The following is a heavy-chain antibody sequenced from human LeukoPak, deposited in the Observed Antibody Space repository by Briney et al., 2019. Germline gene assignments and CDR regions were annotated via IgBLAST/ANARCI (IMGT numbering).Heavy chain of an antibody. CDR3: VREARGYHYTYFDY. Sequence: GSLRLSCTAPGFTLGSHDMHWVRQIPGQGLEWVAAVSSGFHAFFADSVQGRFTVSREDARNSLYLQMNSLRAGDTAVYYCVREARGYHYTYFDYWGQGTLVTVSS. V-gene: IGHV3-13*01. CDR1: GFTLGSHD. D-gene: IGHD5-18*01. CDR2: VSSGFHA. J-gene: IGHJ4*02.